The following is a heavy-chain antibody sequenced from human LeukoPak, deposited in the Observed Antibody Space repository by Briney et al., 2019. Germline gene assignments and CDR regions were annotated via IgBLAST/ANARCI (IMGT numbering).Heavy chain of an antibody. CDR1: GFTFSSYE. CDR3: ARVRGGDTKDFDY. J-gene: IGHJ4*02. Sequence: GGSLRLSCAASGFTFSSYEMNWVRQAPGKGLEWVSYISSSGSTMYYANSVKGRFTISRDNAKNTLYLQMNSLRDEDTAVYYCARVRGGDTKDFDYWGQGTLVTVSS. CDR2: ISSSGSTM. D-gene: IGHD2-8*01. V-gene: IGHV3-48*03.